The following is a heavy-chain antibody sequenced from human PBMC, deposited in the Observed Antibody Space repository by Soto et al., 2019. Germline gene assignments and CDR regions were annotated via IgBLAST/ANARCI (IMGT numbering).Heavy chain of an antibody. V-gene: IGHV3-23*01. CDR3: ANWGSTIFGVVITSGLDY. Sequence: PGGSLRLSCAASGFTFSSYAMSWVRQAPGKGLEWVSAISGSGGSTYYADSVKGRFTISRDNSKNTLYLQMNSLRAEDTAVYYCANWGSTIFGVVITSGLDYWGQGTLVTVSS. CDR2: ISGSGGST. CDR1: GFTFSSYA. J-gene: IGHJ4*02. D-gene: IGHD3-3*01.